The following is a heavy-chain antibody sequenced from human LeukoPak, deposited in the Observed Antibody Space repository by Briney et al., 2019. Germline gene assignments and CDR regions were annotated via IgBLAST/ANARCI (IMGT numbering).Heavy chain of an antibody. Sequence: SETLSLTCTVSGGSISSYFWNWIRQPAGKGLEWIGRIYTSGSTNYNPSLKSRVTMSVDTSKNQFSLKLSSVTAADTAVYYCARDRKATYYDFWSAYRPYYYMDVWGKGTTVTVSS. D-gene: IGHD3-3*01. CDR3: ARDRKATYYDFWSAYRPYYYMDV. CDR2: IYTSGST. CDR1: GGSISSYF. V-gene: IGHV4-4*07. J-gene: IGHJ6*03.